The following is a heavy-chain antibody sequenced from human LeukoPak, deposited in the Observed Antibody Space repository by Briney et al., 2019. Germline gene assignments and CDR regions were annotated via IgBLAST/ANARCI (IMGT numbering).Heavy chain of an antibody. CDR2: IKQDGSEK. J-gene: IGHJ4*02. CDR1: GFTFSSYS. Sequence: GGSLRLSCAASGFTFSSYSMNWVRQAPGKGLEWVANIKQDGSEKYYVDSVEGRFTISRDNAKNSLYLQMNSLRAEDTAVYYCAKGIGATVAPGYWGQGTLVTVSS. V-gene: IGHV3-7*04. D-gene: IGHD4-23*01. CDR3: AKGIGATVAPGY.